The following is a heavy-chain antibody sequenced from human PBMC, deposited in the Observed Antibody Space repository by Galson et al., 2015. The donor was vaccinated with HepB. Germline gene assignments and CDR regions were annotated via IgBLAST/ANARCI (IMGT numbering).Heavy chain of an antibody. D-gene: IGHD1-26*01. V-gene: IGHV1-24*01. J-gene: IGHJ4*02. CDR1: GYTLTELS. CDR2: FDPEDGET. Sequence: SVKVSCKVSGYTLTELSMHWVRQAPGKGLEWMGGFDPEDGETIYAQKFQGRVTMTEDTSTDTAYMELSSLRSEDTAVYYCATSVGATTGFDYWGQGTLVTVSS. CDR3: ATSVGATTGFDY.